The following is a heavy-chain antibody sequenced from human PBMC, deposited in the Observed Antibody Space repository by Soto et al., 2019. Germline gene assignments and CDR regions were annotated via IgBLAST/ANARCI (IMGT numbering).Heavy chain of an antibody. CDR3: ARDLHYGLFDY. CDR2: ISSSSSTI. D-gene: IGHD4-17*01. Sequence: EVQLVESGGGLVQPGGSLRLYCAASGFTFSSYSMNWVRQAPGKGLEWVSYISSSSSTIYYADSVKGRFTISRDNAKNSLYLQMNSLRAEDTAVYYCARDLHYGLFDYWGQGTLVTVSS. J-gene: IGHJ4*02. V-gene: IGHV3-48*01. CDR1: GFTFSSYS.